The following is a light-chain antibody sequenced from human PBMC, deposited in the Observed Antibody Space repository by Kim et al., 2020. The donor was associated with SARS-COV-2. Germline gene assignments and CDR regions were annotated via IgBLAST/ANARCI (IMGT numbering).Light chain of an antibody. CDR2: GAS. V-gene: IGKV1-39*01. CDR1: QTVASC. Sequence: ASVGDRVTITCRASQTVASCLNWFQQKPGKAPKLLINGASSLRSGVPSRFSSSGYGTDFSLTISTLQGDDFATYYCQQTYDTPFTFGPGTKVDIK. J-gene: IGKJ3*01. CDR3: QQTYDTPFT.